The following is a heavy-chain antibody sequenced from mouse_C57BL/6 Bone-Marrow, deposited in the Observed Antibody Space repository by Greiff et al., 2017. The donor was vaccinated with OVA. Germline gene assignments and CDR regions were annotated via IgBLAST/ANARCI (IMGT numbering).Heavy chain of an antibody. CDR1: GFTFSSYG. Sequence: VQLVESGGDLVKPGGSLKLSCAASGFTFSSYGLSWVRQTPDKRLEWVATLSSGGSYPYYPDSVKGRFTISRDNAKNTLYLQMSSLKSEDTAMYYCARQTYYFDYWGQGTTLTVSS. J-gene: IGHJ2*01. CDR3: ARQTYYFDY. CDR2: LSSGGSYP. V-gene: IGHV5-6*01.